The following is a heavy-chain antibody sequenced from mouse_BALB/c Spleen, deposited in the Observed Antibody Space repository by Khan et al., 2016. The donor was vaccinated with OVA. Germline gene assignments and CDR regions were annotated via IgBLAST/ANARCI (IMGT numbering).Heavy chain of an antibody. CDR2: INTYTGEP. D-gene: IGHD1-1*01. Sequence: QIQLVQSGPELKKPGETVKISCKASGYTFSDYGMNWVKQAPGKALKWMGWINTYTGEPTYADDFKGRFAFSLETSASTAYLQINNLKTEDKSAYFCTRGLDCYGSWFAYWGQGTLVTVSA. CDR1: GYTFSDYG. CDR3: TRGLDCYGSWFAY. J-gene: IGHJ3*01. V-gene: IGHV9-1*02.